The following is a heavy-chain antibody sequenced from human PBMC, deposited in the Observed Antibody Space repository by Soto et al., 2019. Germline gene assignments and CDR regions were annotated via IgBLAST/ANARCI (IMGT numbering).Heavy chain of an antibody. V-gene: IGHV3-23*01. J-gene: IGHJ4*02. CDR1: GFTVSSYA. CDR2: ISDSEGST. D-gene: IGHD3-9*01. Sequence: PGGSLRLSCAASGFTVSSYAMSWVRQAPGEGLEWVSAISDSEGSTYYADSVKGRFTISRDNSRNTLYLQMNSLRAEDTAIYYCAKTTLSRGYDILTGYYIPYYFDYWGQGTLVTVSS. CDR3: AKTTLSRGYDILTGYYIPYYFDY.